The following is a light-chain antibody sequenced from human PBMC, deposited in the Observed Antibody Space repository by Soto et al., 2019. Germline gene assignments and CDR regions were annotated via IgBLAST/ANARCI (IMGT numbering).Light chain of an antibody. Sequence: IKMTQPPPTLSASVGDRVTITCRAGQTISTWLACYQQKPGKAPKLLSYKASKLENGVPSRFSGSGSGTEFTLAISSLQPDDFATYYYQQYNSYSTFGQGTKVDIK. CDR3: QQYNSYST. J-gene: IGKJ1*01. V-gene: IGKV1-5*03. CDR1: QTISTW. CDR2: KAS.